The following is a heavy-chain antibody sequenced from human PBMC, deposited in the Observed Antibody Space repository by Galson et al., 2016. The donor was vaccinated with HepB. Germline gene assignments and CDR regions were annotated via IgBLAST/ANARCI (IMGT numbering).Heavy chain of an antibody. V-gene: IGHV5-51*01. D-gene: IGHD4-17*01. J-gene: IGHJ4*02. CDR2: IYPGDSDT. Sequence: QSGAEVKKPGESLKISCKGSGDSFTSYWIGWVRQMPGKGLEWMGIIYPGDSDTRYSPSFQGQVTISADKSINTAYLQWSSLKASDTAMYYCARPLDGDYGDYYFDYWGQGTLVTVSS. CDR1: GDSFTSYW. CDR3: ARPLDGDYGDYYFDY.